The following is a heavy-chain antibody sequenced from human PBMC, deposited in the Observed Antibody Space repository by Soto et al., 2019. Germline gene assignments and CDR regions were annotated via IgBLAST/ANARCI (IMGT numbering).Heavy chain of an antibody. CDR2: ISSSGSTI. D-gene: IGHD5-12*01. CDR3: ARDRGYSGYDSPRFYYGMDV. J-gene: IGHJ6*02. CDR1: GFTFSDYY. V-gene: IGHV3-11*04. Sequence: PGGSLRLSCAASGFTFSDYYMSWIRQAPGKGLEWVSYISSSGSTIYYADSVKGRFTISRDNSKNTLYLQMNSLRAEDTAVYSCARDRGYSGYDSPRFYYGMDVWGQGTTVTVSS.